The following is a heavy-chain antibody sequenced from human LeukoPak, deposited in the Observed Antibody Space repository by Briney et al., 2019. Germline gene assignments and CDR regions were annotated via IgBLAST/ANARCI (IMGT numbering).Heavy chain of an antibody. CDR3: ARDSGFWLY. D-gene: IGHD3-22*01. V-gene: IGHV4-39*07. CDR1: GGSISSSSYY. J-gene: IGHJ4*02. CDR2: IYYSGST. Sequence: KPSETLSLTCTVSGGSISSSSYYWGWIRQPPGKGLEWIGSIYYSGSTYYNPSLKSRVTISVDTSKNQFSLNLASVTAADTAVYFCARDSGFWLYWGQGTLVTVST.